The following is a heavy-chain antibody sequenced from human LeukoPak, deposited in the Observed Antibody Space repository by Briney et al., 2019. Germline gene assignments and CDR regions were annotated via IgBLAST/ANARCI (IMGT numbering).Heavy chain of an antibody. CDR2: ISGSGGST. Sequence: GGSLRLSCAASGFTFSSYAMSWVRQAPGKGLEWVSAISGSGGSTYYADSVKGRFTISRDNSKNTLYLQMNSLRAEDTAVYYCATGYCSSTSCPNWFDPWGRGTLVTVSS. V-gene: IGHV3-23*01. D-gene: IGHD2-2*01. J-gene: IGHJ5*02. CDR1: GFTFSSYA. CDR3: ATGYCSSTSCPNWFDP.